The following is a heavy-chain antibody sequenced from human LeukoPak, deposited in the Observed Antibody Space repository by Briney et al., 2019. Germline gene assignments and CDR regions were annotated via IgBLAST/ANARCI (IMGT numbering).Heavy chain of an antibody. J-gene: IGHJ4*02. CDR2: IYRDGTT. D-gene: IGHD3-22*01. V-gene: IGHV3-66*04. Sequence: PGGSLRLSCAASGLTVSGNLMSWVRQAPGKGLGWVSVIYRDGTTYYTDSVKGRFTISRDNSKNTLYLQMNSLRAEDTAIYYCAKLRPHDMEDYWGQGTLVTVSS. CDR1: GLTVSGNL. CDR3: AKLRPHDMEDY.